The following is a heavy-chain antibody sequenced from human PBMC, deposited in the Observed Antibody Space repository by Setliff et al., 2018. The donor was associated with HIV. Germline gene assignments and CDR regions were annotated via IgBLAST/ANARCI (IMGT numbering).Heavy chain of an antibody. CDR2: INAGNGHT. J-gene: IGHJ4*02. CDR1: GYTFTSYA. CDR3: ARVSGLSGELLYFDY. D-gene: IGHD1-26*01. Sequence: ASVKVSCKASGYTFTSYALHRVRQAPGQRLEWMGWINAGNGHTKYSQKFQGRVSITRDTSASTAYMELSSLRSEDTAVYYCARVSGLSGELLYFDYWGLGTLVTVSS. V-gene: IGHV1-3*01.